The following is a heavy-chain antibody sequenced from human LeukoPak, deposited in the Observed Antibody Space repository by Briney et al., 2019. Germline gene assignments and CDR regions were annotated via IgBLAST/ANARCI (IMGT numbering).Heavy chain of an antibody. CDR1: GGSISSGGYS. Sequence: SETLSLTCTVSGGSISSGGYSWSWIRQPPGKGLEWIGYIYHSGSTYYNPSLKSRVTISVDRSKNQFSLKLSSVTAADTAVYYCARTSIAARRANAFDIWGQGTMVTVSS. CDR3: ARTSIAARRANAFDI. J-gene: IGHJ3*02. D-gene: IGHD6-6*01. CDR2: IYHSGST. V-gene: IGHV4-30-2*01.